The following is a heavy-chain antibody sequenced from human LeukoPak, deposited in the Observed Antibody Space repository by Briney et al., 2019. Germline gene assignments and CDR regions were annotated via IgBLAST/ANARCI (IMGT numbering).Heavy chain of an antibody. V-gene: IGHV3-30*04. Sequence: PGRSLRLACAASGFTFSSYAMHWVRQAPGKGMEWEAVISYDGSNKYYADSVKGRFTISRDNSTNTPYLQMNSLRAEDTAVYYCARDHSRIAAAGTFGYWGQGTLVTVSS. D-gene: IGHD6-13*01. J-gene: IGHJ4*02. CDR3: ARDHSRIAAAGTFGY. CDR2: ISYDGSNK. CDR1: GFTFSSYA.